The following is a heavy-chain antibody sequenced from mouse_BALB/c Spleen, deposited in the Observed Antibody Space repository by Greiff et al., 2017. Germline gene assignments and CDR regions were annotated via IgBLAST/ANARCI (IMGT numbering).Heavy chain of an antibody. CDR2: ILPGSGST. J-gene: IGHJ4*01. CDR3: ARGKIYYDYGRVYYYAMDY. D-gene: IGHD2-4*01. Sequence: VQLQQSGAELMKPGASVKISCKATGYTFSSYWIEWVKQRPGHGLEWIGEILPGSGSTNYNEKFKGKATFTADTSSNTAYMQLSSLTSEDSAVYYCARGKIYYDYGRVYYYAMDYWGQGTSVTVSS. CDR1: GYTFSSYW. V-gene: IGHV1-9*01.